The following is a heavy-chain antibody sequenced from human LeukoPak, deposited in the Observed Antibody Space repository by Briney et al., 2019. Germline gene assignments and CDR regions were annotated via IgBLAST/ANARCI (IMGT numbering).Heavy chain of an antibody. V-gene: IGHV1-18*01. CDR2: ISAYNGDT. Sequence: ASVTVSCKASVYTFTSYGISWVRQAPGQGREWMGWISAYNGDTNYAQNLQGRVTMTTDTSTSTAYMELRSLRSDDTAVYYCARGISGVTTYYFDYWGQGTLVTVSS. CDR3: ARGISGVTTYYFDY. J-gene: IGHJ4*02. D-gene: IGHD4-17*01. CDR1: VYTFTSYG.